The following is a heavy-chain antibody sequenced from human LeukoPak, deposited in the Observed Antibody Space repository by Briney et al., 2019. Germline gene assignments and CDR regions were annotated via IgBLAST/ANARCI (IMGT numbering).Heavy chain of an antibody. V-gene: IGHV3-21*01. J-gene: IGHJ4*02. CDR2: ISSSSSYI. Sequence: GGSLRLSCVASGFTFSRYSMNWVRQAPGKGLEWVSSISSSSSYIYYAVSVKGRFTISRDNSKISLYLQMNSLRAEDTAVYYCAAYLSYYDFWSGHPWVWSQGTLVTVSS. CDR3: AAYLSYYDFWSGHPWV. D-gene: IGHD3-3*01. CDR1: GFTFSRYS.